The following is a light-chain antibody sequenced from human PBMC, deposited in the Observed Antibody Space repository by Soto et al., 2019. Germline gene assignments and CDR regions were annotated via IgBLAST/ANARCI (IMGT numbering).Light chain of an antibody. Sequence: QSALTQPASVSGSPGQSNTISCTGTNSDVGDYDYVSWYQQHPGKAPKLMIYEVSNRPSGVSNRFSGSKSGNTASLTISGLQVEDEGDYYCSSYTSTDTVIFGGGTKLTVL. CDR2: EVS. CDR1: NSDVGDYDY. CDR3: SSYTSTDTVI. V-gene: IGLV2-14*01. J-gene: IGLJ2*01.